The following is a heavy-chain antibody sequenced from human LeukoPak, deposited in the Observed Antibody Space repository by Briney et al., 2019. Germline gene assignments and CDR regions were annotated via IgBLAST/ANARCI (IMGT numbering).Heavy chain of an antibody. Sequence: ASVKVSCKASGYTFTSFDISWVRQAPGQRLEWMGWMSPNGGDTGYALKFQGRVTMTRNNSISTAYMELSSLRSEDTAVYYCARDGVWSGSYFSYFDYWGQGTLVTVSS. J-gene: IGHJ4*02. D-gene: IGHD1-26*01. CDR3: ARDGVWSGSYFSYFDY. CDR2: MSPNGGDT. CDR1: GYTFTSFD. V-gene: IGHV1-8*01.